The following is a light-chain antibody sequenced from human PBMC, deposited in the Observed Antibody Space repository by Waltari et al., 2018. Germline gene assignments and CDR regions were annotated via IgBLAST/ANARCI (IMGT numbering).Light chain of an antibody. J-gene: IGLJ2*01. Sequence: SSELTQDPAVSVALGQTVRITCQGASLRTYYVSWFHQKPGQAPALVIYGKNNRPSGIPYRFSASSSGSTASLTIIGDQAEDEADYYCHSRDSSGNVLIGGGTKLTVV. V-gene: IGLV3-19*01. CDR2: GKN. CDR1: SLRTYY. CDR3: HSRDSSGNVL.